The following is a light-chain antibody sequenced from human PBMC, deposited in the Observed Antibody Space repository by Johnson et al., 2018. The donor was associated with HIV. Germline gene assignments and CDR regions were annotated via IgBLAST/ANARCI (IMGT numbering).Light chain of an antibody. V-gene: IGLV1-51*02. CDR2: ENN. J-gene: IGLJ1*01. CDR3: GTWDNSLSAYV. Sequence: QSVLTQPPSVSAAPGQKVTISCSGSSSNIGNNYVSWYQQLPGTAPKLLIYENNKRPSGIPDRFSGSKSGTSATLGITGLQTGAEADYYCGTWDNSLSAYVFDTGTKVTVL. CDR1: SSNIGNNY.